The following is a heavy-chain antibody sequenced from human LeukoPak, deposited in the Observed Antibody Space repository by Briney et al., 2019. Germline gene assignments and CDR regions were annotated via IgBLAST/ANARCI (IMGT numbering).Heavy chain of an antibody. J-gene: IGHJ4*02. CDR2: FDPEDGET. V-gene: IGHV1-24*01. D-gene: IGHD6-6*01. CDR1: GYTLTELS. Sequence: ASVTVSCKVSGYTLTELSMHWVRQAPGKGLEWMGGFDPEDGETIYAEKLQGRVTMTEDTSTDTAYMELSSLRSEDTAVYYCAANSGRIAARRVTYYWGQGTLVTVSS. CDR3: AANSGRIAARRVTYY.